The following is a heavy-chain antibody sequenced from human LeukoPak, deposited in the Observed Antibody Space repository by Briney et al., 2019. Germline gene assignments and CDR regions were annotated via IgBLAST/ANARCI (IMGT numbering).Heavy chain of an antibody. D-gene: IGHD1-26*01. CDR3: ASSNSGLDY. CDR2: IKEDGSET. V-gene: IGHV3-7*01. J-gene: IGHJ4*02. Sequence: GGSLRLSCAVSGFTFSNYWMTWVRQAPGKGLEWVANIKEDGSETYYVDSVKGRFTISRDNAKNSLYLQMNSLRAEDTAVYYCASSNSGLDYWGQGTLVTVSS. CDR1: GFTFSNYW.